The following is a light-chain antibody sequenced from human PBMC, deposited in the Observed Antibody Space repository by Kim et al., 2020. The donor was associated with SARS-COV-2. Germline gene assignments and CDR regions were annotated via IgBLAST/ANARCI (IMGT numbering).Light chain of an antibody. CDR2: AAS. J-gene: IGKJ1*01. CDR1: QSVSSSS. CDR3: QQYASSWT. V-gene: IGKV3-20*01. Sequence: EIVLTQSPGTLSLSPGDRATLFCRASQSVSSSSLAWYQQKPGQAPRLLIYAASSRATGIPDRFSGSGSRTEFTLTINRLEPEDFAVYYCQQYASSWTFGQGTKVDI.